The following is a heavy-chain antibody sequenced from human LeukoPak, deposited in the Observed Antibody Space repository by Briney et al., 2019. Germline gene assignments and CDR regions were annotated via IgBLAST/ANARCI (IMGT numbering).Heavy chain of an antibody. V-gene: IGHV3-7*01. D-gene: IGHD3-10*01. CDR2: IKQDGSEK. Sequence: GGSLRLSCVASGFTFSSYWMSWVRQAPGKGLEWVANIKQDGSEKYYVGSVKGRFTISRDNAKSSLYLQMNSLRAEDTAVYYCARDAEVRYYYYYGMDVWGQGTTVTVSS. CDR3: ARDAEVRYYYYYGMDV. J-gene: IGHJ6*02. CDR1: GFTFSSYW.